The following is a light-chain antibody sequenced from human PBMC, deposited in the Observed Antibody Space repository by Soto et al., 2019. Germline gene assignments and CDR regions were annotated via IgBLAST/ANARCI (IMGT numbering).Light chain of an antibody. CDR3: QQSNNWPWT. V-gene: IGKV3-15*01. CDR1: RSVSGK. Sequence: EVLMTQSPATLLLCGGERASLYFSASRSVSGKLAWYQQHTGQAHSLLIYDASTRATGIPASFSGLRSGKDVTLTISSPQSEEFAGYYCQQSNNWPWTFGQGTKVDI. J-gene: IGKJ1*01. CDR2: DAS.